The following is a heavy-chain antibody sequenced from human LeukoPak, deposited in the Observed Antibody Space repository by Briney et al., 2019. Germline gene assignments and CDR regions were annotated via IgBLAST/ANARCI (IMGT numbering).Heavy chain of an antibody. D-gene: IGHD2-8*01. CDR2: ISPTGLT. J-gene: IGHJ4*02. V-gene: IGHV4-4*02. Sequence: PSGTLSLTCGVSGGSISNTNWWSWVRQPPGQGLEWIGEISPTGLTHYNPSLESHVTVSLDKSKNQLSLNLTSVTAADTAVYYCSRENGAFSPFGYWGQGTLVTVLS. CDR1: GGSISNTNW. CDR3: SRENGAFSPFGY.